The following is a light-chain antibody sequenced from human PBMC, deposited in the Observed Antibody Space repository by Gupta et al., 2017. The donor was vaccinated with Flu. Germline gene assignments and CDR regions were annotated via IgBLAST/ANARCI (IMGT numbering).Light chain of an antibody. Sequence: QSPSPPSASAGDRGTITCRASQNMSSWLTWCQQEPGKAPKFLIYKASCLESGVPSRFSGSGSGTEFTRTISSPQPDDFATYYCQQCNDWTLGQGTKVELK. CDR3: QQCNDWT. J-gene: IGKJ1*01. CDR2: KAS. CDR1: QNMSSW. V-gene: IGKV1-5*03.